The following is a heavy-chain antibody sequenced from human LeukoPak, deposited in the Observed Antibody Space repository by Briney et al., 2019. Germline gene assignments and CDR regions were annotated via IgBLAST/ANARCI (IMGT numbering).Heavy chain of an antibody. CDR3: ARIRLEGATQDFDY. J-gene: IGHJ4*02. V-gene: IGHV3-23*01. Sequence: PGGSLRLSCAAPGFTFSSYAMSWVRQAPGKGLEWVSAISGSGGSTYYADSVKGRFTISRDNSKNTLYLQMNSLRAEDTAVYYCARIRLEGATQDFDYWGQGTLVTVSS. CDR2: ISGSGGST. D-gene: IGHD1-26*01. CDR1: GFTFSSYA.